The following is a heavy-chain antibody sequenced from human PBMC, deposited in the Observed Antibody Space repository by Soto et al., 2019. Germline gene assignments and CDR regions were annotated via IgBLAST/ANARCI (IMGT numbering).Heavy chain of an antibody. V-gene: IGHV3-23*01. CDR3: AKDRGYNNQSPY. Sequence: EVQLLESGGGLVQPGGSLRLSCAASGFTFSSYAMSWVRQAPGKGLEWVSAISGSGGSTYYADSVKGRFTISRDNSKNTLDLQMNSLRAEDTAVYYCAKDRGYNNQSPYWGQGTLVTVSS. CDR1: GFTFSSYA. J-gene: IGHJ4*02. CDR2: ISGSGGST. D-gene: IGHD3-9*01.